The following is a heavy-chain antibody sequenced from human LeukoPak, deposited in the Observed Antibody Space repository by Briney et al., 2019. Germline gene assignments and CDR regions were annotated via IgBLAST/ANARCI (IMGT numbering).Heavy chain of an antibody. CDR2: ISTSGTDT. Sequence: GGSLRLSCAASGFTFSSYTMTWVRQAPGKGLEWVSAISTSGTDTYYADSVKGRFSISRDNSKNTQYVQMNSLRAEDTAVYYCTTSTANHDVWGQGTLVTVSS. CDR1: GFTFSSYT. D-gene: IGHD2/OR15-2a*01. CDR3: TTSTANHDV. V-gene: IGHV3-23*01. J-gene: IGHJ4*02.